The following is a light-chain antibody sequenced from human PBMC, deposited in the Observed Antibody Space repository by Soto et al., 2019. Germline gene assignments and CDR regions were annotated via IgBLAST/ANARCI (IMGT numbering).Light chain of an antibody. V-gene: IGKV1-33*01. CDR3: QKCDYLPI. CDR2: DAS. CDR1: HDITSY. J-gene: IGKJ3*01. Sequence: DIQMTQSPSSLSASVGDRVTITCQASHDITSYLNWYQHKPGKAPKLLIYDASILDTGVPSRFSGRGSVTDFTFTISSMQPEDVATYYCQKCDYLPIFGPGTTVDFK.